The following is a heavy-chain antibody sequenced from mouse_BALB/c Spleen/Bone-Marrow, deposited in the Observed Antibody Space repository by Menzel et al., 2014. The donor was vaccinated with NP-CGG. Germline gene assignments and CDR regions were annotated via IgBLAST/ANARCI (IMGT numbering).Heavy chain of an antibody. CDR2: IRNKANGYTT. V-gene: IGHV7-3*02. D-gene: IGHD1-2*01. Sequence: EVQGVESGGGLVQPGGSLRLSCATPGFTFTDYYMNWVRQPPGKALEWLGFIRNKANGYTTEYSASVKGRFTISRDNSQSILYLQMNTLRAEDSATYYCARDIGRLLFDFWGQGTTLTVSS. CDR3: ARDIGRLLFDF. J-gene: IGHJ2*01. CDR1: GFTFTDYY.